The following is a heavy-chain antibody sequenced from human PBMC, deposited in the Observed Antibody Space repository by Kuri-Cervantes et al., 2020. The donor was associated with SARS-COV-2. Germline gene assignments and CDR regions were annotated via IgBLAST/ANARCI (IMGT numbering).Heavy chain of an antibody. J-gene: IGHJ6*02. V-gene: IGHV3-7*01. CDR3: ARDWGAELLWFLESYLGLDV. CDR1: GFIFSSYW. D-gene: IGHD3-10*01. CDR2: IKQDGSEK. Sequence: GGSLKISCAASGFIFSSYWMSWVRQAPGKGLEWVANIKQDGSEKYYVDSVMGRFTITRDNSKKSLYLQMNSLGAEDPAVYYCARDWGAELLWFLESYLGLDVWGQGTTVTVSS.